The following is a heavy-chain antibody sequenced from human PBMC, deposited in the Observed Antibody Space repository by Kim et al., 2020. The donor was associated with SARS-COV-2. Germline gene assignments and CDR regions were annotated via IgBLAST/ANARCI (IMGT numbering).Heavy chain of an antibody. D-gene: IGHD4-17*01. Sequence: SETQSLTCAVYGGSFSGYYWSWIRQPPGKGLEWIGEINHSGSTNYNPSLKSRVTISVDTSKNQFSLKLSSVTAADTAVYYCARGPTVTTRYYYGMDVWGQGTTVTVSS. CDR2: INHSGST. J-gene: IGHJ6*02. CDR1: GGSFSGYY. CDR3: ARGPTVTTRYYYGMDV. V-gene: IGHV4-34*01.